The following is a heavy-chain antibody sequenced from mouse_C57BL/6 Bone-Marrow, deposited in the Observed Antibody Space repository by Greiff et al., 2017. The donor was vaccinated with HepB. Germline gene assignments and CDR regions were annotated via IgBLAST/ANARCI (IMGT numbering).Heavy chain of an antibody. CDR2: IYPGSGST. Sequence: QVQLQQSGAELVRPGASVKLSCTASGFNIKDDYMHWVKQRPGQGLEWIGDIYPGSGSTNYNEKFKSKATLTVDTSSSTAYMQLSSLTSEDSAVYYCARRYYGSSWYFDVWGTGTTVTVSS. CDR3: ARRYYGSSWYFDV. J-gene: IGHJ1*03. V-gene: IGHV1-55*01. CDR1: GFNIKDDY. D-gene: IGHD1-1*01.